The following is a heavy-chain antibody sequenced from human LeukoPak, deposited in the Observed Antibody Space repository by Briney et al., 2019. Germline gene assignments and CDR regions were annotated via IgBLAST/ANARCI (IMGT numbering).Heavy chain of an antibody. V-gene: IGHV3-64*01. D-gene: IGHD3-16*01. J-gene: IGHJ4*02. CDR3: ARGADYLVNFDY. CDR1: GFTFSSYA. CDR2: ISSNGGST. Sequence: GGSLRLSCAASGFTFSSYAMHWVRQAPGKGLEYVSAISSNGGSTYYANSVKGRFTISRDNSKNTLYLQMGSLRAEDMAVYYCARGADYLVNFDYWGQGTLVTVSS.